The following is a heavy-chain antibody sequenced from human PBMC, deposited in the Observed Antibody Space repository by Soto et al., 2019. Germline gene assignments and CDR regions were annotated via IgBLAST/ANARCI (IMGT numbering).Heavy chain of an antibody. CDR3: AREDIVVVPAASTIDY. CDR1: GYTFTSYG. V-gene: IGHV1-18*01. Sequence: ASVKVSCKASGYTFTSYGISWVRQAPGQGLEWMGWISAYNGNTNYAQKLQGRVTMTTDTSTSTAYMELRSLRSDDTAVYYCAREDIVVVPAASTIDYWGQGTLVTVSS. J-gene: IGHJ4*02. CDR2: ISAYNGNT. D-gene: IGHD2-2*01.